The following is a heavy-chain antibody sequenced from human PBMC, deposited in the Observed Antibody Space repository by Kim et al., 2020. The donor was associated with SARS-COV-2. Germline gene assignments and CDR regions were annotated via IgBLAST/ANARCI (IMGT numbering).Heavy chain of an antibody. Sequence: SETLSLTCTVSGYSISSGYYWGWIRQPPGKGLEWIGSIYHSGSTYYNPSLKSRVTISVDTSKNQFSLKLSSVTAADTAVYYCARGGELMVYAEYFQHWG. V-gene: IGHV4-38-2*02. CDR2: IYHSGST. D-gene: IGHD2-8*01. J-gene: IGHJ1*01. CDR1: GYSISSGYY. CDR3: ARGGELMVYAEYFQH.